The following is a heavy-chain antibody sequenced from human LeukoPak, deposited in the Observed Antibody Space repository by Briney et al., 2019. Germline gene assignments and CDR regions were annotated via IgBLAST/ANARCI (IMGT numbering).Heavy chain of an antibody. CDR3: ARDPAAYSGSYYFYY. CDR2: IIPIFGTA. V-gene: IGHV1-69*05. Sequence: ASVKVSCKASGGTFSSYAISWVRQAPGQGLEGMGRIIPIFGTANYAQKFQGRVTITTDESTSTAYMELSSLRSEDTAVYYCARDPAAYSGSYYFYYWGQGTLVTVSS. CDR1: GGTFSSYA. J-gene: IGHJ4*02. D-gene: IGHD1-26*01.